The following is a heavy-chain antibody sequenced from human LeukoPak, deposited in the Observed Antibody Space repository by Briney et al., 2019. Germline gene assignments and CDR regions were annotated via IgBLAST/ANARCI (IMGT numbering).Heavy chain of an antibody. CDR2: IYSGGST. Sequence: PGGSLRLSCAASGFTVSSNYMSWVRQAPGKGLEWVSGIYSGGSTYYAASVKGRFTISRHNSKNTLYLQMNSLRAEDTAVYYCARSLTMVRGVNWFDPWGQGTLVTVSS. CDR1: GFTVSSNY. D-gene: IGHD3-10*01. V-gene: IGHV3-53*04. J-gene: IGHJ5*02. CDR3: ARSLTMVRGVNWFDP.